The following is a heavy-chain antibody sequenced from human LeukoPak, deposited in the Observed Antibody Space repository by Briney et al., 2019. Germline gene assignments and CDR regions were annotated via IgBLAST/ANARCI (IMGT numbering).Heavy chain of an antibody. D-gene: IGHD3-22*01. J-gene: IGHJ3*01. Sequence: ASVKVSCKASGYTFTGYYMHWVRQAPGQGLEWMGWINPNSGGTRFAQKFQGRVTMTRDTSISTAYMDLSSLRSDDTAVYYCSRDRADGSMNAFDVWGQGTLVTVSS. CDR1: GYTFTGYY. CDR3: SRDRADGSMNAFDV. CDR2: INPNSGGT. V-gene: IGHV1-2*02.